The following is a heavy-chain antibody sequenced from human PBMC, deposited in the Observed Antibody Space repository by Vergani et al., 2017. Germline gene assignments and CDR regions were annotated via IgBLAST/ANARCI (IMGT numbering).Heavy chain of an antibody. V-gene: IGHV3-9*01. CDR2: ISWNSGSI. D-gene: IGHD3-22*01. CDR1: GFTFDDYA. CDR3: ARLSYDTTPYLQGGYDC. J-gene: IGHJ4*02. Sequence: EVQMVESGGGLVKPGESLRLSCAASGFTFDDYAMHWVRQAPGKGLEWVSGISWNSGSIGYADSVKGRFTISRDNAKNMLYLQMNSLRAEDTAVYYCARLSYDTTPYLQGGYDCWGQGTLVSVSS.